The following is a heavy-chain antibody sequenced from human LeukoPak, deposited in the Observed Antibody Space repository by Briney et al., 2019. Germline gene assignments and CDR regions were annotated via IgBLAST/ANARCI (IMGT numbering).Heavy chain of an antibody. CDR3: ARGRGVDY. CDR1: GYTFSGYG. D-gene: IGHD5-24*01. J-gene: IGHJ4*02. V-gene: IGHV3-7*01. CDR2: IKPDGSER. Sequence: GGSLRLSCAASGYTFSGYGMSWVRQAPGKGLEWVANIKPDGSERYYVDSVKGRFTISRDNAKNSLYLQMDSLRAEDTAVYYCARGRGVDYWGRGTLVTVSS.